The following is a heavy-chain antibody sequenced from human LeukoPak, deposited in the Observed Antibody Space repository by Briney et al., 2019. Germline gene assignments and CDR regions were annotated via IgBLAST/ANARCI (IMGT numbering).Heavy chain of an antibody. V-gene: IGHV1-2*02. CDR1: GYIFTGYY. J-gene: IGHJ3*02. CDR3: ASSDCSGGSCYKGAFDI. Sequence: GASVKVSCKASGYIFTGYYMHWVRQAPGQGLEWMGWINPNSGGTNYAQKFQGRVTMTRDTSISTAYMELSRLRSDDTAVYYCASSDCSGGSCYKGAFDIWGQGTMVTVSS. D-gene: IGHD2-15*01. CDR2: INPNSGGT.